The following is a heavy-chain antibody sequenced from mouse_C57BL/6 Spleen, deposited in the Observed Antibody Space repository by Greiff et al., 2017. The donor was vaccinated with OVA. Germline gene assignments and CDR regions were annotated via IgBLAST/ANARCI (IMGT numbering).Heavy chain of an antibody. CDR2: IDPNSGGT. Sequence: QVQLKQPGAELVKPGASVKLSCKASGYTFTSYWMHWVKQRPGRGLEWIGRIDPNSGGTKYNEKFKSKATLTVDKPSSTAYMQLSSLTSEDSAVYYWARDHSRAMDYWGQGTSVTVSS. CDR3: ARDHSRAMDY. J-gene: IGHJ4*01. CDR1: GYTFTSYW. V-gene: IGHV1-72*01.